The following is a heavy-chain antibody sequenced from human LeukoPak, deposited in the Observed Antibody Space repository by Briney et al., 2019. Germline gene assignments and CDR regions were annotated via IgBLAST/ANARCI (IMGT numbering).Heavy chain of an antibody. CDR1: GYSISTGYF. J-gene: IGHJ4*02. V-gene: IGHV4-38-2*02. CDR2: ISHGAGT. Sequence: SETLSLTCTVSGYSISTGYFWAWIRQPPRKGLEWIGSISHGAGTYYSPSLKSRVTMSVDTSKNQFSVNLNSVTAADTAVYYCARDHDVWVAPSFDYWGQGNLVSVSS. D-gene: IGHD5-12*01. CDR3: ARDHDVWVAPSFDY.